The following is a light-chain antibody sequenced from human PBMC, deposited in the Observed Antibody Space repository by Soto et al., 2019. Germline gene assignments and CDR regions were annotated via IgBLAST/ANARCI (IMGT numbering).Light chain of an antibody. CDR2: GAS. CDR1: QTVRNN. CDR3: QQYNNWPPLT. V-gene: IGKV3-15*01. J-gene: IGKJ4*01. Sequence: EFVLTQSPGTLSLSPGERATLSCRASQTVRNNYLAWYQQKPGQAPRLLIYGASTRATGIPARFSGSGSGTEFTITISSLQSEDFAVYYCQQYNNWPPLTFGGGTKLDI.